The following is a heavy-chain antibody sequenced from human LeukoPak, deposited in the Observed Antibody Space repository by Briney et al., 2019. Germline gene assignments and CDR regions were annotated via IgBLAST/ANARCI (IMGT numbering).Heavy chain of an antibody. D-gene: IGHD3-22*01. V-gene: IGHV4-4*02. J-gene: IGHJ4*02. CDR2: IYRSGST. CDR3: ARDTYYYDSSGYYLLDY. Sequence: SGTLSLTCAVSGGSISSSNWWSWVRQPPGKGLEWIGEIYRSGSTNYNPSLKSRVTMSVDTSKNQFSLKLSSVTAADTAVYYCARDTYYYDSSGYYLLDYWGQGTLVTVSS. CDR1: GGSISSSNW.